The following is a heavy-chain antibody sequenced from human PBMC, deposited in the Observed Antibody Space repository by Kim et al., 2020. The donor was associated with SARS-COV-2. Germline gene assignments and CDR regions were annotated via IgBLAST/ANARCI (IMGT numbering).Heavy chain of an antibody. CDR2: IYPGDSDT. J-gene: IGHJ4*02. V-gene: IGHV5-51*01. CDR1: GYSFTSYW. Sequence: GESLKISCKGSGYSFTSYWIGWVRQMPGKGLEWMGIIYPGDSDTRYSPSFQGQVTISADKSISTAYLQWSSLKASDTAMYYCARGNDSSGYYQSYFDYWGQGTLVTVSS. CDR3: ARGNDSSGYYQSYFDY. D-gene: IGHD3-22*01.